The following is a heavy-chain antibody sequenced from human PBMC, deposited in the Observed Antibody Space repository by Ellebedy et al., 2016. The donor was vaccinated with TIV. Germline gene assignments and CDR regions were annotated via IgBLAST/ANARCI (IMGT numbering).Heavy chain of an antibody. J-gene: IGHJ5*02. CDR1: GNTLSKLS. D-gene: IGHD3-10*01. V-gene: IGHV1-24*01. Sequence: AASVKVSCKLSGNTLSKLSMHWVRQAPGKGLEWMGNFDPEDGKTIYAQKFQGRVTMTEDTSTDTAYMELSSLRSVDTAVYYCAVGLFDPWGQGTLVTVSS. CDR3: AVGLFDP. CDR2: FDPEDGKT.